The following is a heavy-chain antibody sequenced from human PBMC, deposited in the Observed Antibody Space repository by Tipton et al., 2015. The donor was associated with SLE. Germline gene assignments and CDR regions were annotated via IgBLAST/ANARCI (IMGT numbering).Heavy chain of an antibody. J-gene: IGHJ5*02. V-gene: IGHV3-23*01. CDR3: ARDLYSGSFSA. Sequence: SLRLSCAASGFTFSSYVMSWVRQAPGKGLEWVSSISGSGGTTYYADSVKGRFTISRDNAKNSLYLQMNSLRAEDTALYYCARDLYSGSFSAWGQGTLVTVSS. D-gene: IGHD1-26*01. CDR2: ISGSGGTT. CDR1: GFTFSSYV.